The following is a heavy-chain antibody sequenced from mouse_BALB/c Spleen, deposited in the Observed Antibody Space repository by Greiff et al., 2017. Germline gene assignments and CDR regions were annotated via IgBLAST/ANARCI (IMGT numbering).Heavy chain of an antibody. V-gene: IGHV5-12-1*01. J-gene: IGHJ2*01. CDR1: GFAFSSYD. CDR3: ARHRRDYFDY. CDR2: ISSGGGST. Sequence: EVMLVESGGGLVKPGGSLKLSCAASGFAFSSYDMSWVRQTPEKRLEWVAYISSGGGSTYYPDTVKGRFTISRDNAKNTLYLQMSSLKSEDTAMYYCARHRRDYFDYWGQGTTLTVSS.